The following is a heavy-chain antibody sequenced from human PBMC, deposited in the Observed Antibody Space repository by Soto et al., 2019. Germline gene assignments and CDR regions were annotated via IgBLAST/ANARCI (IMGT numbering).Heavy chain of an antibody. Sequence: PGGSLRLSCAASGFTFSDYYMSWIRQAPGKGLEWVSTIRETGNTYYADSVRGRFATSRDNSENTLYLQMSSLGAEDTAVYYCAKQQMGVIRALDYWGQGTLVTVSS. J-gene: IGHJ4*02. CDR2: IRETGNT. CDR1: GFTFSDYY. D-gene: IGHD1-26*01. CDR3: AKQQMGVIRALDY. V-gene: IGHV3-23*01.